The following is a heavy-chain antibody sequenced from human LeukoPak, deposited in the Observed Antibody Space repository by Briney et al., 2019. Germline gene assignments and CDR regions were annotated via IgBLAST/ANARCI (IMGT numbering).Heavy chain of an antibody. J-gene: IGHJ5*02. Sequence: SETLSLTCTVSGGSISSYYWSWIRQPPGKGLEWIGYIYYSGSTHYNPSLTSRVTISVDTSKNQCSLKLSSGTAADTAVYYWARVVYKNWFDPGGQGTLVTVSS. CDR3: ARVVYKNWFDP. V-gene: IGHV4-59*01. CDR1: GGSISSYY. CDR2: IYYSGST. D-gene: IGHD5-24*01.